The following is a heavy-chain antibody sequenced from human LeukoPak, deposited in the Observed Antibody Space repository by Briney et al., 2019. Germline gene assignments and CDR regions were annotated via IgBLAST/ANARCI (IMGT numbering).Heavy chain of an antibody. CDR3: VRGQTSLDNWFDP. Sequence: GGSLRLSCAASGLTFSSYWMNWVRQAPGKGLVWVSRIASDGSSTTYADSVKGRFSISRDNAKNTLYLQMNSLRVEDTAVYYCVRGQTSLDNWFDPWGQGTLVIVSS. V-gene: IGHV3-74*01. CDR2: IASDGSST. CDR1: GLTFSSYW. J-gene: IGHJ5*02.